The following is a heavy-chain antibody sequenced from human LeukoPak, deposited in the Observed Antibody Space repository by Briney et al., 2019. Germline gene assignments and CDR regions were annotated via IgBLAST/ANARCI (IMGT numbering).Heavy chain of an antibody. CDR3: AREAGSGYYDFWSGYIDY. J-gene: IGHJ4*02. V-gene: IGHV3-33*01. CDR1: GFTFSSYG. Sequence: GRSLRLSCAASGFTFSSYGMHWVRQAPGKGLEWVAVIWYDGSNKYYADSVKGRFTISRDNSKNTLYLQMNCLRAEDTAVYYCAREAGSGYYDFWSGYIDYWGQGTLVTVSS. D-gene: IGHD3-3*01. CDR2: IWYDGSNK.